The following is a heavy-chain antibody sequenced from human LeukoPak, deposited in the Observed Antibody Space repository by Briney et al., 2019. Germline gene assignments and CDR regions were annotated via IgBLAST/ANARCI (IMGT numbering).Heavy chain of an antibody. CDR2: ITSSGSII. CDR1: GFTFSSYS. Sequence: GGSLRLSCAASGFTFSSYSMNWVRQAPGKGLEWLSFITSSGSIIYYADSVKGRFTISRDNAKNSLYLQMNSLGAEDTAVYYCARDIGGSYTAIDYWGQGTLVTVSS. V-gene: IGHV3-48*04. CDR3: ARDIGGSYTAIDY. D-gene: IGHD1-26*01. J-gene: IGHJ4*02.